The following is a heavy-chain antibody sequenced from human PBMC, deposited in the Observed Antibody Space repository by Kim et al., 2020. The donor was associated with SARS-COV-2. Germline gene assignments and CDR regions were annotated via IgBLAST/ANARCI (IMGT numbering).Heavy chain of an antibody. V-gene: IGHV4-4*02. CDR1: GGSISSSNW. D-gene: IGHD2-21*02. J-gene: IGHJ6*02. CDR3: ARDKRGTLAYCGGDCLVSHYYYGMDV. CDR2: IYHSGST. Sequence: SETLSLTCAVSGGSISSSNWWSWVRQPPGKGLEWIGEIYHSGSTNYNPSLKSRVTISVDKSKNQFSLKLSSVTAADTAVYYCARDKRGTLAYCGGDCLVSHYYYGMDVWGQGTTVTVSS.